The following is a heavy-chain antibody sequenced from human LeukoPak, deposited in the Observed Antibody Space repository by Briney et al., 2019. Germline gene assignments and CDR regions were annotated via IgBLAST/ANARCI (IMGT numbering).Heavy chain of an antibody. CDR1: GFTFSSYA. D-gene: IGHD3-16*02. CDR2: ISGSGGST. J-gene: IGHJ4*02. V-gene: IGHV3-23*01. Sequence: GGSLRLSCAASGFTFSSYAMSWVRQAPGKGLEWVSAISGSGGSTYYADSVKGRFTISRDNSKNTLYLQMNSLRADDTAVYYCATARITFGGVIVSQYWGQGTLVTVSS. CDR3: ATARITFGGVIVSQY.